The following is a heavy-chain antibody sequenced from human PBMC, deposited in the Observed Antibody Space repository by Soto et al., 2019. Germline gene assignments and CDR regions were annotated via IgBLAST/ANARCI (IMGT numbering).Heavy chain of an antibody. CDR1: GYTFTSYG. D-gene: IGHD2-15*01. J-gene: IGHJ6*02. CDR2: ISAYNGNT. V-gene: IGHV1-18*01. CDR3: AREGRYCSGGSCQRGGMDV. Sequence: ASVKVSCKASGYTFTSYGISWVRQAPGQGLEWMGWISAYNGNTNYAQKLQGRVTMTTDTSTSTAYMELRSLRSDDTAVYYCAREGRYCSGGSCQRGGMDVWGQGTTVNV.